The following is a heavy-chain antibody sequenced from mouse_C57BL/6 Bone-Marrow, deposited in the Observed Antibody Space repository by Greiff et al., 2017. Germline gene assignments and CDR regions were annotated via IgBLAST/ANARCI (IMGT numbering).Heavy chain of an antibody. CDR1: GYTFTNYW. V-gene: IGHV1-63*01. D-gene: IGHD4-1*01. Sequence: QVQLQQSGAELVRPGTSVKMSCKASGYTFTNYWIGWAKQRPGHGLEWIGDIYPGGGYTNYNEKFKGKATLTADKSSSTAYMQFSSLTSEDSAIYYCARTGYWYFDVWGTGTTVTVSS. J-gene: IGHJ1*03. CDR2: IYPGGGYT. CDR3: ARTGYWYFDV.